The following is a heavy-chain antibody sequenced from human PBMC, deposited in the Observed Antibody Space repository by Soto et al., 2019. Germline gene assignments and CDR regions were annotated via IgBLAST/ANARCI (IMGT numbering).Heavy chain of an antibody. CDR1: GFTFSNYA. CDR2: IWYDGSNE. Sequence: SLRLSCAASGFTFSNYAMHWVRQAPGKVLEWVAVIWYDGSNEYYADSVKGRFTISRDNSKNTLYLQMNSLGVEDTAVYYCAREGMTTSDRGWIDPWGQGTLVTVSS. V-gene: IGHV3-33*01. J-gene: IGHJ5*02. CDR3: AREGMTTSDRGWIDP. D-gene: IGHD1-1*01.